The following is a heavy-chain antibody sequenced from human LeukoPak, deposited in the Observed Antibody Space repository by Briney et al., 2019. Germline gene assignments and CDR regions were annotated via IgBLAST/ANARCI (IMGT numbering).Heavy chain of an antibody. V-gene: IGHV4-4*07. CDR1: GDSISRYY. CDR2: MYTSEST. Sequence: SETLSLTCTVSGDSISRYYWSWIRQPAGKGLEWIGRMYTSESTNYNPSLKNRITMSVDTSRNQFSLKLSSVTAADTAVYYCAREITSTSRHFDYWGQGTLVTVSS. CDR3: AREITSTSRHFDY. J-gene: IGHJ4*02. D-gene: IGHD2-2*01.